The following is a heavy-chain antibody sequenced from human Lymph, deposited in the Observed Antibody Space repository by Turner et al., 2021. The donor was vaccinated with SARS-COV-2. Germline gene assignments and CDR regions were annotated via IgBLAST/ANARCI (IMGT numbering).Heavy chain of an antibody. D-gene: IGHD6-19*01. Sequence: LPLTESGPGLVKPSETPSPPFTVPGGAISSSSYYWGWIRLPPGKGLDWIGSHYYSGSTFSNPSLKCRITLSVDMSKIQFALTLGYVTAADTAVYYCASRRQWLVHWYFDLWGRGTLVTVSS. CDR2: HYYSGST. CDR3: ASRRQWLVHWYFDL. J-gene: IGHJ2*01. CDR1: GGAISSSSYY. V-gene: IGHV4-39*01.